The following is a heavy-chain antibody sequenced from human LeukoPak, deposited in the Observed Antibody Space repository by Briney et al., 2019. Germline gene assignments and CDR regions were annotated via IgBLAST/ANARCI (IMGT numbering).Heavy chain of an antibody. CDR2: FDPEDGET. CDR1: GYTLTELS. CDR3: ATARITYYGSGSYSHFDY. Sequence: ASVKVSCKVSGYTLTELSMHWVRQAPGKGLEWMGGFDPEDGETIYARKFQGRVTMTEDTSTDTAYMELSSLRSEDTAVYYCATARITYYGSGSYSHFDYWGQGTLVTVSS. D-gene: IGHD3-10*01. V-gene: IGHV1-24*01. J-gene: IGHJ4*02.